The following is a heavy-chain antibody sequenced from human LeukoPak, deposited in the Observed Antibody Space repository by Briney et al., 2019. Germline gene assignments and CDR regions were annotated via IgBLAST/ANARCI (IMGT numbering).Heavy chain of an antibody. CDR1: GFTCSSYA. D-gene: IGHD1-26*01. J-gene: IGHJ4*02. CDR3: AKDVRGGPIVGAGSVDY. Sequence: GGSLGLSCAASGFTCSSYAMYCVRQAPGKGLEWVSTVRGRGDKKYFVDSVKGRFTISRDNSKNTLFLQMNSLRAEDTGIYYCAKDVRGGPIVGAGSVDYWGQGTLVTVSS. CDR2: VRGRGDKK. V-gene: IGHV3-23*01.